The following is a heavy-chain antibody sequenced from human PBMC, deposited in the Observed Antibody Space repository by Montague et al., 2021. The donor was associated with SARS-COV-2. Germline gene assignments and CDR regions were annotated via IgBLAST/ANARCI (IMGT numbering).Heavy chain of an antibody. J-gene: IGHJ4*02. Sequence: SETLSLTCTVSGYSISSGYYWGWIRQPPGKGLVWIGSIYHSGSTXYNTSLKSRVTISVDTSKNQFSLKLSSVTAADTAVYYCARSQDCRTTSCHFDYWGQGTLVTVSS. CDR3: ARSQDCRTTSCHFDY. D-gene: IGHD2-2*01. V-gene: IGHV4-38-2*02. CDR1: GYSISSGYY. CDR2: IYHSGST.